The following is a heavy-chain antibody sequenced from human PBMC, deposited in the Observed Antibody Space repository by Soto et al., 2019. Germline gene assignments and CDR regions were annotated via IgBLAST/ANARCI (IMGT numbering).Heavy chain of an antibody. Sequence: QVQLVQSGAEVKKPGASVKVSCKASGYTFISYGISWVRQAPGQGLEWMGWISGYNGNTKYAQKLQGRVTMTTDTSSSTAYLELRSLRSNDRAVYYGASDQVAQIVDYWGQGTLVTVSS. CDR2: ISGYNGNT. CDR3: ASDQVAQIVDY. J-gene: IGHJ4*02. V-gene: IGHV1-18*01. D-gene: IGHD3-22*01. CDR1: GYTFISYG.